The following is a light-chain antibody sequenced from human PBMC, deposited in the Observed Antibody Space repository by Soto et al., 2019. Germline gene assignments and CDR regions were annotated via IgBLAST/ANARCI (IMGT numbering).Light chain of an antibody. CDR3: QQYNKWPLT. V-gene: IGKV3-15*01. CDR2: GAS. Sequence: EIVMTQSPATLAVSPGEIATLSCRASQSVSIDLAWYQQTPGQAPRRLIYGASTRATGIPVRFSGSASGTEFNLTISSLQSEDFTVYSCQQYNKWPLTFGQGTKGEIK. J-gene: IGKJ1*01. CDR1: QSVSID.